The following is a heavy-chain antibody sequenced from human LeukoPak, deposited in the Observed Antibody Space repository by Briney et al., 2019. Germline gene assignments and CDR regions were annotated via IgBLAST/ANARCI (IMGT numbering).Heavy chain of an antibody. CDR3: ARDYYYDSSGYYYYFDY. J-gene: IGHJ4*02. CDR2: INHSGST. CDR1: GGSFSGYY. Sequence: SETLSLTCAVYGGSFSGYYWSWIRQPPGKGLEWIGGINHSGSTNYNPSLRSRVTISVDTSKNQFSLKLSSVTAADTAVYYCARDYYYDSSGYYYYFDYWGQGTLVTVSS. V-gene: IGHV4-34*01. D-gene: IGHD3-22*01.